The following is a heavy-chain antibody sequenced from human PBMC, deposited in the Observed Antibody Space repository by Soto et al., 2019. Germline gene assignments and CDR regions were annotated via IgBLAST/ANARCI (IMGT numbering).Heavy chain of an antibody. V-gene: IGHV3-7*03. Sequence: GGSLRLSCVASGFTFISSFMGWIRQAPGKGLEWVANINQDGGVTYYVDSVEGRFTISRDNTKDSLYLQMNSLRGEDTAIYYCARYYRGSGRYFFDYWGQGAPVTVSS. CDR1: GFTFISSF. CDR2: INQDGGVT. J-gene: IGHJ4*02. CDR3: ARYYRGSGRYFFDY. D-gene: IGHD6-19*01.